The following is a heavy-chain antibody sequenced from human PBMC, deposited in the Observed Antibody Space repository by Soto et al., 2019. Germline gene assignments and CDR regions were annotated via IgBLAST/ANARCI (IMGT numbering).Heavy chain of an antibody. Sequence: SETLSLTCTVSGGSISSSYYWSWIRQPPGKGLEWIGYIYYSGSTNYNPSLKSRVTISVDTSKNQFSLKLSSVTAADTAVYYCARDNGREQYYDSSGHWYYFDYWGQGTLVTVSS. CDR3: ARDNGREQYYDSSGHWYYFDY. D-gene: IGHD3-22*01. CDR1: GGSISSSYY. J-gene: IGHJ4*02. V-gene: IGHV4-61*01. CDR2: IYYSGST.